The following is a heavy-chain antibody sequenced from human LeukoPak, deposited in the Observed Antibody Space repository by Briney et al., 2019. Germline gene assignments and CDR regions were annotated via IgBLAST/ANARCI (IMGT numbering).Heavy chain of an antibody. CDR3: ARADTAMVTTHFDY. D-gene: IGHD5-18*01. CDR1: GFTFSSYA. J-gene: IGHJ4*02. Sequence: GGSLRLSCAASGFTFSSYAMHWARQAPGKGLEWVAVISYDGSNKYYADSVKGRFTISRDNSKNTLYLQMNSLRAEDTAVYYCARADTAMVTTHFDYWGQGTLVTVSS. CDR2: ISYDGSNK. V-gene: IGHV3-30-3*01.